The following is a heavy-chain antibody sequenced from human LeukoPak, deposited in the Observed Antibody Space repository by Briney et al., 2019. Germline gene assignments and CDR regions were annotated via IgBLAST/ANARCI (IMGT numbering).Heavy chain of an antibody. J-gene: IGHJ5*02. CDR2: IKQDGSEK. Sequence: GGSLRLSCAASGFTFSNYWMIWIRQAQGKGQDWVGNIKQDGSEKRYADSVRGRFSISRDNAQTSLYLQMNSLRAEDTAVYYCARASDPWLQLTWGQGTLVTVSS. D-gene: IGHD5-24*01. CDR1: GFTFSNYW. V-gene: IGHV3-7*05. CDR3: ARASDPWLQLT.